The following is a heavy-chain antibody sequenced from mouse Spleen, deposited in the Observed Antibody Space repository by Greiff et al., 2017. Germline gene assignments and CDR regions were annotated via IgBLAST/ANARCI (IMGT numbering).Heavy chain of an antibody. V-gene: IGHV2-2*02. Sequence: VQRVESGPGLVQPSQSLSITCTVSGFSLTSYGVHWVRQSPGKGLEWLGVIWSGGSTDYNAAFISRLSISKDNSKSQVFFKMNSLQANDTAIYYCARKRGITTPYYAMDYWGQGTSVTVSS. CDR1: GFSLTSYG. CDR2: IWSGGST. D-gene: IGHD2-4*01. CDR3: ARKRGITTPYYAMDY. J-gene: IGHJ4*01.